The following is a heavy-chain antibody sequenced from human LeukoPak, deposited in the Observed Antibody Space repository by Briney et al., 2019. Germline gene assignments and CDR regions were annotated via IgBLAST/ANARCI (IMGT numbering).Heavy chain of an antibody. Sequence: GGSLRLSCAASGFTFSSYAMSWVRQAPGKGLEWVSAISGSGGSTYYADSVKGRFTISRDNSKNTLYLQMNSLRAEDTAVYYCAKGPSCDSSGYYPFDYWGQGTLVTVSS. CDR2: ISGSGGST. CDR1: GFTFSSYA. V-gene: IGHV3-23*01. D-gene: IGHD3-22*01. CDR3: AKGPSCDSSGYYPFDY. J-gene: IGHJ4*02.